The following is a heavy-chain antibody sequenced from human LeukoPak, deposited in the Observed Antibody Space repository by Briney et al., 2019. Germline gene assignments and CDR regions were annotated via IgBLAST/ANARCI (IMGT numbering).Heavy chain of an antibody. D-gene: IGHD3-9*01. J-gene: IGHJ5*02. V-gene: IGHV4-30-2*01. Sequence: SETLSLTCAVSGGSISGGGYSWSWIRQPPGKGLEWIGYIYHSGSTYYNPSLKSRVTISVDRSKNQFSLKLSSVTAADTAVYYCARETYYDILTGLPGGWFDPWGQGTLVTVSS. CDR2: IYHSGST. CDR3: ARETYYDILTGLPGGWFDP. CDR1: GGSISGGGYS.